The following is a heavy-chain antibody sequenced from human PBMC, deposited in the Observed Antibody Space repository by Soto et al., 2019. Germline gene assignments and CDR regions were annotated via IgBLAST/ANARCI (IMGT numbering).Heavy chain of an antibody. V-gene: IGHV1-69*13. CDR2: IIPIFGTA. J-gene: IGHJ6*02. CDR1: GGTVSSYA. Sequence: SVKVSCKASGGTVSSYAIGWVRQAPGQGLEWMGGIIPIFGTANYAQKFQGRVTITADESTSTAYMELSSLRSEDTAVYYCAIGNTGTLASVVAATHHYYYGMDVWGQGTTVTVSS. D-gene: IGHD2-15*01. CDR3: AIGNTGTLASVVAATHHYYYGMDV.